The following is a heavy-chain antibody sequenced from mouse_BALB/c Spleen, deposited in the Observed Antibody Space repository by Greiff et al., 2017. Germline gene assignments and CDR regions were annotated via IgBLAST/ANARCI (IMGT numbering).Heavy chain of an antibody. J-gene: IGHJ4*01. D-gene: IGHD2-12*01. V-gene: IGHV1-63*02. CDR2: IYPGGGYT. CDR3: SALLLEDCIDL. Sequence: QVQLKESGAELVRPGTSVKMSCKAAGYTFTNYWIGWVKQRPGHGLEWIGDIYPGGGYTNYNEKFKGKATLTADTSSSTAYMQLSSLTSEDSAIYYLSALLLEDCIDLRGQGTSVTVSS. CDR1: GYTFTNYW.